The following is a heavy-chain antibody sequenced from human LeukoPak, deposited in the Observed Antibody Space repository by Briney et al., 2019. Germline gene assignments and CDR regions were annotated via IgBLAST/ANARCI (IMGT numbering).Heavy chain of an antibody. V-gene: IGHV3-7*05. CDR2: IKHDGSQK. CDR3: ARDGMGGIKAFDM. J-gene: IGHJ3*02. D-gene: IGHD3-10*01. Sequence: GGSLRPSCAASGFTFSRFWMSWARQAPGKGLEWVANIKHDGSQKYYVDSAKGRFTISRDNAKNSVYLQMNSLTAEDTAVYYCARDGMGGIKAFDMWGQGTMVTVSS. CDR1: GFTFSRFW.